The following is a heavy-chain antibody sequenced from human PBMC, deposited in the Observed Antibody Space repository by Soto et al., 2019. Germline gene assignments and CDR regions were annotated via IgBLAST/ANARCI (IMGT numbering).Heavy chain of an antibody. CDR2: INHRGST. CDR3: ARGSRVKIPAASGRDYYYHGLDV. V-gene: IGHV4-34*01. D-gene: IGHD6-25*01. J-gene: IGHJ6*02. CDR1: GGSFSGYY. Sequence: VQLQQWGAGLLKPSETLSLTCAVYGGSFSGYYWSWIRQPPGKGLEWIGEINHRGSTNYNPSLKRRVTISVDTSKNQLSLKLNSVTAADTAVYYCARGSRVKIPAASGRDYYYHGLDVWGQGTAVTVSS.